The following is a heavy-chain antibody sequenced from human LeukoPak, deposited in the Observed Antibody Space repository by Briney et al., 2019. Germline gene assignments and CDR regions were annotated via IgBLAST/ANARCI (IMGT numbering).Heavy chain of an antibody. CDR3: ARDGGNRWWYRPGGDDY. CDR1: GFAFSSYS. V-gene: IGHV3-21*01. J-gene: IGHJ4*02. D-gene: IGHD2-15*01. CDR2: ISSSSSYI. Sequence: GGSLRLSCAASGFAFSSYSMNWVRQAPGKGLEWVSSISSSSSYIYYADSVKGRFTISRDNAKNSLYLQMNSLRAEDTAVYYCARDGGNRWWYRPGGDDYWGQGTLVTVSS.